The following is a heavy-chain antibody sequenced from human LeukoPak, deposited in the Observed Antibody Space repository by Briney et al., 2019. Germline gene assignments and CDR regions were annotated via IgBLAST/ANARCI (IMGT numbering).Heavy chain of an antibody. D-gene: IGHD1-14*01. J-gene: IGHJ5*02. CDR1: GVSISSSNW. CDR3: ARVGSHTVPRNGWFDP. Sequence: SETLSLTCAVSGVSISSSNWWSWVRQPPGKGLEWIGEIYHSGSTYYNPSLKSRVTISVDRSKNQFSLKLSSVTAADTAVYYCARVGSHTVPRNGWFDPWGQGTLVTVSS. V-gene: IGHV4-4*02. CDR2: IYHSGST.